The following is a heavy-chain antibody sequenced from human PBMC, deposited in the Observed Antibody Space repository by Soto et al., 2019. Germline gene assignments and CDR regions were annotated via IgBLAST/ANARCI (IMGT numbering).Heavy chain of an antibody. V-gene: IGHV3-23*01. CDR1: GFTFSSYA. CDR3: AKVPLLIAALYYFDY. J-gene: IGHJ4*02. CDR2: ISGSGGST. Sequence: SLRLSCAASGFTFSSYAMSWVRQAPGKGLEWVSAISGSGGSTYYADSVKGRFTISRDNSRNTLYLQMNSLRAEDTAVYYCAKVPLLIAALYYFDYWGQGTLVTVSS. D-gene: IGHD6-6*01.